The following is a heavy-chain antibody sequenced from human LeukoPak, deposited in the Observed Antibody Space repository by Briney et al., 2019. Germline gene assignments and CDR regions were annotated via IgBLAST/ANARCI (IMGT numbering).Heavy chain of an antibody. J-gene: IGHJ3*02. D-gene: IGHD2-15*01. CDR1: GGSISSGDYY. Sequence: SETLSLTCTVSGGSISSGDYYWSRIRQPPGKGLEWIGYIYYSGSTYYNPSLKSRVTISVDTSKNQFSLKLSSVTAADTAVYYCARVDVVMGAFDIWGQGTMVTVSS. CDR2: IYYSGST. V-gene: IGHV4-30-4*01. CDR3: ARVDVVMGAFDI.